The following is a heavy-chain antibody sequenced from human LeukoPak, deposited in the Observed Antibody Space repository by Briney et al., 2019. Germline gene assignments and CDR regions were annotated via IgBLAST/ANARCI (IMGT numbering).Heavy chain of an antibody. J-gene: IGHJ4*02. CDR3: ARGTTYNQYYYDSSGYYSFDY. CDR2: IYHSGST. D-gene: IGHD3-22*01. V-gene: IGHV4-38-2*02. CDR1: GYSISSGYY. Sequence: PSETLSLTCTVSGYSISSGYYWDWIRQPPGKGLEWIGSIYHSGSTYYNPSLKSRVTISVDTSKNQFSLKLSSVTAADTAVYYCARGTTYNQYYYDSSGYYSFDYWGQGTLVTVSS.